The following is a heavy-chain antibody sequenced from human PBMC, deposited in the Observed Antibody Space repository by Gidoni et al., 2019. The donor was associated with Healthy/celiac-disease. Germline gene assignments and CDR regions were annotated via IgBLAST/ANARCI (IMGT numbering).Heavy chain of an antibody. CDR3: ARPVRYLGSYLWHAFDI. J-gene: IGHJ3*02. D-gene: IGHD1-26*01. V-gene: IGHV4-39*01. CDR1: GGSISSSSHY. CDR2: IYYSGST. Sequence: LQLPESGPGLVKPSETLSPTCTVAGGSISSSSHYWGWNRQPPGKGLELIGSIYYSGSTYYNPSLKGRVTISVDTSKNQFSLKLSSVTAADTAVYYCARPVRYLGSYLWHAFDIWGQGTMVTVSS.